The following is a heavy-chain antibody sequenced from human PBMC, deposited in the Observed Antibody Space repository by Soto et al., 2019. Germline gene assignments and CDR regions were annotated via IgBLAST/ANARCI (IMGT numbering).Heavy chain of an antibody. J-gene: IGHJ6*02. Sequence: QVQLVQSGAEVKKPGSSVKVSCKASGGTFSSYAISWVRQAPGQGLEWMGGIIPMFGTANYAQKFQGRVTITADESTSTAYMELSSLRSEDTAVYYCATRITIFGVVTQHYYYGMDVWGQGTTVTVSS. D-gene: IGHD3-3*01. CDR3: ATRITIFGVVTQHYYYGMDV. CDR1: GGTFSSYA. V-gene: IGHV1-69*01. CDR2: IIPMFGTA.